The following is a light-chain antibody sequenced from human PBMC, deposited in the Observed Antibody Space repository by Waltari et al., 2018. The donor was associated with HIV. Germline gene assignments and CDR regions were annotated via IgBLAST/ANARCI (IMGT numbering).Light chain of an antibody. CDR2: LGS. CDR1: QCLLHRNGYNY. Sequence: DIVMTRSPFSLSVTAGEPASTSCRSRQCLLHRNGYNYVDWDLQSPGQFPQLLIYLGSTRASGVTDRFSGSGSGTDFTLKISRVEAEDVGVYYCRQALQRITFGQGTRLEIK. J-gene: IGKJ5*01. V-gene: IGKV2-28*01. CDR3: RQALQRIT.